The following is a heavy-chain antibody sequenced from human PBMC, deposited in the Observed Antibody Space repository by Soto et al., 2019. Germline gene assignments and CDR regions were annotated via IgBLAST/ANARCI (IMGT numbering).Heavy chain of an antibody. D-gene: IGHD5-18*01. Sequence: ASVKVSCKASGYTDTTYGVSWVRQAPGQGLEWMGLISACGGSASYAQKFQGRVTMTRDTSTSTVYMELSSLRSEDTAVYYCARDPGTAMVGYYYYGMDVWGQGTTVTVSS. V-gene: IGHV1-46*01. J-gene: IGHJ6*02. CDR1: GYTDTTYG. CDR2: ISACGGSA. CDR3: ARDPGTAMVGYYYYGMDV.